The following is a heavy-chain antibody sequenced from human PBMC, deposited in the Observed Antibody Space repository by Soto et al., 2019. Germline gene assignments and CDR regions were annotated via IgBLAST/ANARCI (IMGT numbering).Heavy chain of an antibody. CDR2: IDPSDSYT. CDR3: QRRATVTSDAFDI. V-gene: IGHV5-10-1*01. Sequence: XESLRVYCKISGNSCTSYLISWVLQMPGKGLEWMGRIDPSDSYTNYSPSFEGHVTISADKSISTAYLQWSSLRASDTALYYCQRRATVTSDAFDICGQRTMVPVSS. J-gene: IGHJ3*02. CDR1: GNSCTSYL. D-gene: IGHD4-17*01.